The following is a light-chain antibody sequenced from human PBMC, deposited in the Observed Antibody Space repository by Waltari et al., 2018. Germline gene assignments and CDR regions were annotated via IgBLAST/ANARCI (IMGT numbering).Light chain of an antibody. CDR1: QSLVHRDGNIY. J-gene: IGKJ2*01. CDR3: MQGTHWPYT. Sequence: DAVMTQSPLSLPVILGQPASISCRSSQSLVHRDGNIYLNWFQQRPGQSPRRLIYKSSDRGSGVPARFSGSGSGTDFTLKISRVEAEDVGVYYCMQGTHWPYTFGQGTKLEIK. CDR2: KSS. V-gene: IGKV2-30*02.